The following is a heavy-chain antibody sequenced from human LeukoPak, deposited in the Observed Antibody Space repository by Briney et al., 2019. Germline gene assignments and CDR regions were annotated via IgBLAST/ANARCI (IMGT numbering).Heavy chain of an antibody. V-gene: IGHV4-34*01. Sequence: SETLSLTCAVYGGSFSGYYWSWIRQPPGKGLEWIGEINHSGSTNYNPSLKSRVTISVDTSKNQFSLKLSSVTAADTAVYYCARDVSYYYDSSGGAFDIWGQGTMVTVSS. J-gene: IGHJ3*02. CDR1: GGSFSGYY. CDR3: ARDVSYYYDSSGGAFDI. CDR2: INHSGST. D-gene: IGHD3-22*01.